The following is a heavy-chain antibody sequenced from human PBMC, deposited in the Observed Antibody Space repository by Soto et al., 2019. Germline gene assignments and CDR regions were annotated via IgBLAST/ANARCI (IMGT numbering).Heavy chain of an antibody. D-gene: IGHD7-27*01. CDR2: INHSGST. J-gene: IGHJ4*02. Sequence: PXXTKSLPCAVYGGYFIGYYWRWIRQPPGKGLEWIGEINHSGSTNYNPSLKSRVTISIDTSKNQFSLKLSSVTAADTAVYYCARGWGRIFDYWGQGTLVTVSS. V-gene: IGHV4-34*01. CDR3: ARGWGRIFDY. CDR1: GGYFIGYY.